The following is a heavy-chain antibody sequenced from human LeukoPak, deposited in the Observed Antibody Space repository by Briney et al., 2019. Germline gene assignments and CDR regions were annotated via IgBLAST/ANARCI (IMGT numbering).Heavy chain of an antibody. Sequence: RAGGSLRLSCAASGFTFSSYWMNWVRQVPGEGLVWVSRIASDGNNRDYADSVKGRFAISRDNAKNTLYLQMNSLRVEDTAVYYCARGRPHGNDYWGQGTLVTVSS. J-gene: IGHJ4*02. CDR2: IASDGNNR. D-gene: IGHD4-23*01. CDR1: GFTFSSYW. V-gene: IGHV3-74*01. CDR3: ARGRPHGNDY.